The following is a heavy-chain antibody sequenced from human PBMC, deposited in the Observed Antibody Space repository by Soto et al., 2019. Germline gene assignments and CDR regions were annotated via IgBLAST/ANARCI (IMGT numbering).Heavy chain of an antibody. CDR3: ARVVGAPNWFDP. J-gene: IGHJ5*02. V-gene: IGHV3-7*04. D-gene: IGHD1-26*01. CDR1: GFIFGSHR. Sequence: GGSLRLSCAASGFIFGSHRVSWVRQAPGKGLEWVANIKQDGSEKYYVDSVKGRFTISRDNAKNSLYLQMNSLRAEDTAVYYCARVVGAPNWFDPWGQGTLVTVSS. CDR2: IKQDGSEK.